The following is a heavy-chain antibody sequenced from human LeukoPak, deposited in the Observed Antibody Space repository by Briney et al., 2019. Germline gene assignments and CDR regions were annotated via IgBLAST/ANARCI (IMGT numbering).Heavy chain of an antibody. V-gene: IGHV3-48*03. Sequence: GGSLRLSCAASGFTFSSYEMNWVRQAPGKGLEWVSYISSSGSNIYYADSVKGRFTISRDNAKSLLYLQMNSLRAEDTAVYYCTTQIAWGNWGQGTLVTVSS. CDR2: ISSSGSNI. CDR1: GFTFSSYE. D-gene: IGHD4-17*01. CDR3: TTQIAWGN. J-gene: IGHJ4*02.